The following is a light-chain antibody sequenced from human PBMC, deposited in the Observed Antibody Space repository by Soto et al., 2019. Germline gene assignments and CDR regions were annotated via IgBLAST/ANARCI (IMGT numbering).Light chain of an antibody. Sequence: DIRMTQSPSSLSASLGDRITITCQASQVITTSLSWFQQRPGKAPRLLIFDASYLEAGVPSRFIGSGSGTNFSSTIASLQPEKIAKNYCQKYDSPPYPFAKGTSWRSN. J-gene: IGKJ2*01. CDR2: DAS. CDR3: QKYDSPPYP. CDR1: QVITTS. V-gene: IGKV1-33*01.